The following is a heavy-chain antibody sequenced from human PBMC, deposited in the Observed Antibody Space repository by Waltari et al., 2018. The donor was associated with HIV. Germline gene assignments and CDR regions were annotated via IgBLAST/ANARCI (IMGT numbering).Heavy chain of an antibody. CDR3: ARMGQTDDILTGHHY. CDR1: GGPISSSSYY. Sequence: QLHLQESGPGLVKPSETLSLTCTVSGGPISSSSYYWGWIRQPPEKGLEWIGSIYYSGSTYYTPSLKSRVIISVDTSKNQFSVKLSSVTAADTAVYYCARMGQTDDILTGHHYWGQGTLVTVSS. J-gene: IGHJ4*02. V-gene: IGHV4-39*01. CDR2: IYYSGST. D-gene: IGHD3-9*01.